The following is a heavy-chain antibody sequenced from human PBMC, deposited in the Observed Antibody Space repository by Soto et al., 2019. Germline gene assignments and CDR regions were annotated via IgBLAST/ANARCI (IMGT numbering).Heavy chain of an antibody. V-gene: IGHV3-23*01. D-gene: IGHD3-22*01. Sequence: EVQLLESGGGLVQPGGSLRLSCAASGFTFSSYDMSWVRQAPGKGLEWVSAISGSGGSTYYADSVKGRFTISRDNSKNTLYLQMNSLRAEDTAVYYCARGTYYCDSSAYYGYWGQGTLVTVSS. CDR3: ARGTYYCDSSAYYGY. CDR1: GFTFSSYD. J-gene: IGHJ4*02. CDR2: ISGSGGST.